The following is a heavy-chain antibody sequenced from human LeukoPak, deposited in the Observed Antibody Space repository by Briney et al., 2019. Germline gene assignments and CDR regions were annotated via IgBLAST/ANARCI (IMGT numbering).Heavy chain of an antibody. CDR2: ISSSRSYI. CDR1: GFTFSSYS. D-gene: IGHD6-19*01. V-gene: IGHV3-21*01. CDR3: ARDRQWLVGGYYYYYYGMDV. Sequence: GGSLRLSCAASGFTFSSYSMNWVRQAPGKGLEWVSSISSSRSYIYYADSVKGRFTISRDNAKNSLYLQMNSLRAEDTAVYYCARDRQWLVGGYYYYYYGMDVWGQGTTVTVSS. J-gene: IGHJ6*02.